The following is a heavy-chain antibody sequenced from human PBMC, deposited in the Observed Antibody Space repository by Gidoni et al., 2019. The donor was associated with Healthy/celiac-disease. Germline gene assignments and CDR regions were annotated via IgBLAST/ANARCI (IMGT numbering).Heavy chain of an antibody. CDR3: AKVLYGDYRFDY. CDR1: GFTFSSYA. J-gene: IGHJ4*02. Sequence: EVQLLESGGGLVQPGGSRRLSCAASGFTFSSYAMSWVRQAPGRGLEWVSAISGSGGSTYYADSVKGRFTISRYNSKNTLYLQMNSLRAEDTAVYYCAKVLYGDYRFDYWGQGTLVTVFS. D-gene: IGHD4-17*01. V-gene: IGHV3-23*01. CDR2: ISGSGGST.